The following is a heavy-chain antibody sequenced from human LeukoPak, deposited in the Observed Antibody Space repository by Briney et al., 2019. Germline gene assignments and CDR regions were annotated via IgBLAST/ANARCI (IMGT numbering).Heavy chain of an antibody. V-gene: IGHV3-48*02. CDR1: GFTFSSYS. J-gene: IGHJ4*02. CDR2: ISSSSSTI. CDR3: ARDSYGSGNYYSPIDY. D-gene: IGHD3-10*01. Sequence: PGGSLRLSCAASGFTFSSYSMNWVRQAPGKGLEWVSYISSSSSTIYYADYVKGRFTISRDNAKNSLYLQMNSLRDEDTAVYYCARDSYGSGNYYSPIDYWGQGTLVTVSS.